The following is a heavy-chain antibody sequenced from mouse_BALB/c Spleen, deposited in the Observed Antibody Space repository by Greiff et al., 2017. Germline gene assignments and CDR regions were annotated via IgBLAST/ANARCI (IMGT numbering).Heavy chain of an antibody. CDR1: GFTFSSYA. CDR2: SSSGGST. CDR3: ARVGKVVPFDY. J-gene: IGHJ2*01. D-gene: IGHD1-1*01. Sequence: EVKLMESGGGLVKPGGSLTLSCAVSGFTFSSYAVSWVRQTPEKRLVWVASSSSGGSTYYPDSVKVRLTISRENARNNLYLQMSSLRSADTSMYYCARVGKVVPFDYWGQGTTLTVSS. V-gene: IGHV5-6-5*01.